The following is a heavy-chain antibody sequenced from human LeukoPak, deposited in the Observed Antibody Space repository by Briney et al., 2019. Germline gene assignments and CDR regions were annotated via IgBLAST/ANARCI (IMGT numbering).Heavy chain of an antibody. CDR1: GFTFDDYA. CDR3: AKDTSSSSWYFDY. V-gene: IGHV3-9*01. CDR2: ISWNSGSI. J-gene: IGHJ4*02. D-gene: IGHD6-13*01. Sequence: GGSLRLSCAAPGFTFDDYAVHWVRQAPGKGLEWVSGISWNSGSIGYADSVKGRFTISRDNAKNSLYLQMNSLRAEDTALYYCAKDTSSSSWYFDYWGQGTLVTVSS.